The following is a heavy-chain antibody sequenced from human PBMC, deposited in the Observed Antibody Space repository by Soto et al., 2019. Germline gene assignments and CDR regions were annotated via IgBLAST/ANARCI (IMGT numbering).Heavy chain of an antibody. CDR2: ISSSGSTI. Sequence: EVQLVESGGGLVQPGGSLRLSCAASGFTFSSYEMNWVRQAPGKGLEWVSYISSSGSTIYYADSVKGRFTISRDNAKNSLYLQMNSLRAEDTAVYYCARGAGYSSGWRGAWFDPWGQGTLVTVSS. CDR3: ARGAGYSSGWRGAWFDP. V-gene: IGHV3-48*03. J-gene: IGHJ5*02. CDR1: GFTFSSYE. D-gene: IGHD6-19*01.